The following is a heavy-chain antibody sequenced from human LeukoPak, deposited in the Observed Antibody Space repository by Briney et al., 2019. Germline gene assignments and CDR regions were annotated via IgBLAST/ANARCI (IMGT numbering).Heavy chain of an antibody. V-gene: IGHV3-21*01. CDR2: MSSSSSYI. CDR1: GFTFSIYS. J-gene: IGHJ4*02. D-gene: IGHD6-19*01. Sequence: GSLRLSCAASGFTFSIYSMNWVRQSPGKGLEWVSSMSSSSSYINYADSVKGRFTISRDNAKNSLYLQMNSLRAEDTAVYYCARGAVAGPPYFDYWGQGTLVTVSS. CDR3: ARGAVAGPPYFDY.